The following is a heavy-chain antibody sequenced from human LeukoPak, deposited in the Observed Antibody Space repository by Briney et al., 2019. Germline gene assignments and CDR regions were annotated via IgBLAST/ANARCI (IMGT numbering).Heavy chain of an antibody. CDR3: TRLNDYAWYFDL. J-gene: IGHJ2*01. D-gene: IGHD4-17*01. CDR2: IYYSGST. V-gene: IGHV4-39*01. CDR1: GGSISSSGYY. Sequence: SETLSLTCTVSGGSISSSGYYWGWIRQPPGKGLEWIGSIYYSGSTYYNPSLKSRVTISVDTSKNQSSLKLSSVPAADTAVYYCTRLNDYAWYFDLWGRGTLVTVSS.